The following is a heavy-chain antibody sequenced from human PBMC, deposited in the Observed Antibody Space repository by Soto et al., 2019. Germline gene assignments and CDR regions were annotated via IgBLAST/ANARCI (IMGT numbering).Heavy chain of an antibody. CDR1: GGSISSSSYY. J-gene: IGHJ4*02. CDR2: IYYSGST. Sequence: QLQLQESGPGLVKPSETLSLTCTVSGGSISSSSYYWGWIRQPPGKGLEWIGSIYYSGSTYYNPSLKSRVTISVDTYKHQFSLKLSSVTAADTAVYYCARQTYYDFWSGYSPAHFDYWGQGTLVTVSS. D-gene: IGHD3-3*01. CDR3: ARQTYYDFWSGYSPAHFDY. V-gene: IGHV4-39*01.